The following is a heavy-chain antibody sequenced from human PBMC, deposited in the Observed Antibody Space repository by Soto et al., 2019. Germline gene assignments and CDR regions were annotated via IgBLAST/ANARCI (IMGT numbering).Heavy chain of an antibody. Sequence: ASVKVSCKVSGYTLTELSMHWVRQAPGKGLEWMGGFDPEDGETIYAQKFQGRVTMTEDTSTDTAYMELSSLRSEDTAVYYCATGLFGKEWRKSFDYWGQGTLVTVSS. CDR2: FDPEDGET. D-gene: IGHD3-3*01. CDR3: ATGLFGKEWRKSFDY. J-gene: IGHJ4*02. V-gene: IGHV1-24*01. CDR1: GYTLTELS.